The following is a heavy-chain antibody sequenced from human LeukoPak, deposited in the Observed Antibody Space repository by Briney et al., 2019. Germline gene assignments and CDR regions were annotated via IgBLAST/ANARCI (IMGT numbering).Heavy chain of an antibody. CDR3: ARSTIFGVVIAANWFDP. D-gene: IGHD3-3*01. CDR2: IIPIFGTA. Sequence: VASVKVSCKASGGTFSSYAISWVRQAPGQGLEWMGGIIPIFGTANYAQKFQGRVTITTDESTSTAYMELRSLRSDDTAVYYCARSTIFGVVIAANWFDPWGQGTLVTVSS. CDR1: GGTFSSYA. V-gene: IGHV1-69*05. J-gene: IGHJ5*02.